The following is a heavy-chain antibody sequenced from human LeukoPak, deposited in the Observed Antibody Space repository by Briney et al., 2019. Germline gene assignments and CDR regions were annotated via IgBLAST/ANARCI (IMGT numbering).Heavy chain of an antibody. V-gene: IGHV5-51*07. Sequence: GESLKISCMGSGYSFTSYWIGWVHQMPGKGLEWMGIIYPGDSDTRYSPSFQGQVTISADKSISTAYLQWSSLKASDTAMYYCARRRYYDSSGPGFDYWGQGTLVTVSS. CDR3: ARRRYYDSSGPGFDY. D-gene: IGHD3-22*01. CDR2: IYPGDSDT. J-gene: IGHJ4*02. CDR1: GYSFTSYW.